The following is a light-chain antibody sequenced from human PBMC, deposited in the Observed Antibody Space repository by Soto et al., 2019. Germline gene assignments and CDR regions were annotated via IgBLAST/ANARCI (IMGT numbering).Light chain of an antibody. V-gene: IGKV3-15*01. CDR3: QQYGDSPRT. CDR1: ESVSTN. Sequence: EIVMTQSPATLSLSPGERATLSCRASESVSTNLAWYQQKAGQAXRLXIYGASTRATGIPARFSGSGSGTEFTLTIARLEPEDFAVYYCQQYGDSPRTFGQGTRLEIK. CDR2: GAS. J-gene: IGKJ5*01.